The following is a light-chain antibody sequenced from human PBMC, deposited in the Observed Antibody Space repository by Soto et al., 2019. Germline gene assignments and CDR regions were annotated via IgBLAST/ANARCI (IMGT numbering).Light chain of an antibody. CDR3: LQTHSFPRT. Sequence: DVKMKNSPSSVSAYEGDRVTITCRASQGISGWLAWYQQKPGKAPKFLIYAASSLHSGVPSRFSGSGSETDFTLSISNLQPEDFATYFCLQTHSFPRTFGGGTKVDIK. V-gene: IGKV1-12*01. J-gene: IGKJ4*01. CDR2: AAS. CDR1: QGISGW.